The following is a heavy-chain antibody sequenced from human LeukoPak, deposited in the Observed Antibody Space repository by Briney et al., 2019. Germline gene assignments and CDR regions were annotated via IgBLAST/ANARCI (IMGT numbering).Heavy chain of an antibody. D-gene: IGHD4-17*01. CDR3: ARGPVTTNFDY. CDR2: ISYDGSNK. CDR1: GFTFSSYA. Sequence: GGSLRLSCAASGFTFSSYATHWVRQAPGKGLEWVAVISYDGSNKYYADSVKGRFTISRDNSKNTLYLQMNSLRAEDTAVYYCARGPVTTNFDYWGQGTLVTVSS. J-gene: IGHJ4*02. V-gene: IGHV3-30-3*01.